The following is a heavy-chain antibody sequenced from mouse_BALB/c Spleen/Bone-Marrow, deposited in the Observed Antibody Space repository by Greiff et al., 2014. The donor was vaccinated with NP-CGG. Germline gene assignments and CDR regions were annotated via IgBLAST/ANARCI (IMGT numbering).Heavy chain of an antibody. CDR2: IDPANGNT. V-gene: IGHV14-3*02. CDR1: GFNIKDTY. J-gene: IGHJ3*01. CDR3: AVYDYEGFAY. Sequence: EVHLKESGAELVKPGASVKLSCTASGFNIKDTYMHWVKQRPEQGLEWIGRIDPANGNTKYDPKFQGKATITADTSSNTAYLQLSSLTSEDTAVYYCAVYDYEGFAYWGQGTLVTVSA. D-gene: IGHD2-4*01.